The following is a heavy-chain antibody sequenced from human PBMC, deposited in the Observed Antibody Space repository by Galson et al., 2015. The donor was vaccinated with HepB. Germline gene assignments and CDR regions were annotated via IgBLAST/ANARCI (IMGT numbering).Heavy chain of an antibody. Sequence: SLRLSCAASGFTFSSYAMHWVRQAPGKGLEWVAVISYDGSNKYYADSVKGRFTISRDNSKNTLYLQMNSLRAEDTAVYYCARAMGYSGYDGHYFDYWGQGTLVTVSS. CDR3: ARAMGYSGYDGHYFDY. V-gene: IGHV3-30-3*01. CDR2: ISYDGSNK. D-gene: IGHD5-12*01. J-gene: IGHJ4*02. CDR1: GFTFSSYA.